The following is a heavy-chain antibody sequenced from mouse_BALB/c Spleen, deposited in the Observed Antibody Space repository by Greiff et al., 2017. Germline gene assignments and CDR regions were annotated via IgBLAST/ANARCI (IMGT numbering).Heavy chain of an antibody. V-gene: IGHV5-17*02. CDR2: ISSGSSTI. D-gene: IGHD1-2*01. J-gene: IGHJ4*01. Sequence: EVMLVESGGGLVQPGGSRKLSCAASGFTFSSFGMHWVRQAPEKGLEWVAYISSGSSTIYYADTVKGRFTISRDNPKNTLFLQMTSLRSEDTAMYYCARGGGYGAMDYWGQGTSVTVSS. CDR1: GFTFSSFG. CDR3: ARGGGYGAMDY.